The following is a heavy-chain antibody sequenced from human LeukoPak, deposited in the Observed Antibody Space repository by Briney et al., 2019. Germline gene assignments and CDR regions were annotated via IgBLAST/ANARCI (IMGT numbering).Heavy chain of an antibody. D-gene: IGHD3-22*01. CDR3: ASFHDSSGHYPAGEDY. J-gene: IGHJ4*02. CDR2: INHSGST. Sequence: SETLSLTCAVYGGSFSGYYWSWIRQPPGKGLEWIGEINHSGSTNYNPSLKSRVTISVDTSKNQFSLKLSSVTAADTAVYYCASFHDSSGHYPAGEDYWGQGTLVTVSS. CDR1: GGSFSGYY. V-gene: IGHV4-34*01.